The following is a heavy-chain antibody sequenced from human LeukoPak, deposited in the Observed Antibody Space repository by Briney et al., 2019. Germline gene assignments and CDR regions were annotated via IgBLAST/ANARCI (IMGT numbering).Heavy chain of an antibody. CDR3: ARVTRSGGSYYYYGMDV. J-gene: IGHJ6*02. Sequence: SVKVSCKASGGTFSSYAISWVRQAPGQGLEWMGGIIPIFGTANYAQKFQGRVTITADESTSTAYMELSSLRSEDTAVYYCARVTRSGGSYYYYGMDVWGQGTTVTVSS. D-gene: IGHD2-15*01. V-gene: IGHV1-69*13. CDR1: GGTFSSYA. CDR2: IIPIFGTA.